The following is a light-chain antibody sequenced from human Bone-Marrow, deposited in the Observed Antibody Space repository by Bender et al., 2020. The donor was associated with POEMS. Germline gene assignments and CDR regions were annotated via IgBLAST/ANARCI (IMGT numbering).Light chain of an antibody. CDR3: SAWDGILNGWV. Sequence: QSVLTQPSSASGTPGQRVTISCSGSSSNIGGNAVNCWQQLPVTASKFLIYGNDQRPSGVPDRFSGSRSGTSASLALSGLQSEDEADYFCSAWDGILNGWVFGGGTELTVL. J-gene: IGLJ3*02. CDR2: GND. CDR1: SSNIGGNA. V-gene: IGLV1-44*01.